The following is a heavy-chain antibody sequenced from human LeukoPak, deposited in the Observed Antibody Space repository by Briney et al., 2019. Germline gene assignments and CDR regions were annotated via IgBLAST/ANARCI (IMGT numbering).Heavy chain of an antibody. CDR2: IIPIFGTA. CDR1: GGTLSSYA. D-gene: IGHD5-24*01. J-gene: IGHJ5*02. CDR3: ARDWFPPRDGYNLFGWFDP. V-gene: IGHV1-69*13. Sequence: SVKVSCKASGGTLSSYAISWVRQAPGQGLEWMGGIIPIFGTANYAQKFQGRVTITADESTSTAYMELSSLRSEDTAVYYCARDWFPPRDGYNLFGWFDPWGQGTLVTVSS.